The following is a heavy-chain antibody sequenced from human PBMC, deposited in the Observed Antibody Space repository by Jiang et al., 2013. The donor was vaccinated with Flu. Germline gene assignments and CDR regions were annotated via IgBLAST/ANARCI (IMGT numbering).Heavy chain of an antibody. CDR2: ITTNTGSP. CDR3: VRRGKFSSGWSFDY. D-gene: IGHD3-22*01. Sequence: PGASVKIPCKASGYIFTEYSMNWVRQSPGQGFEWMGRITTNTGSPTYAQGFRGRFVFSLDTSVSTAFLEINSLKAGDSAVYYCVRRGKFSSGWSFDYWGHGTLVTVSS. V-gene: IGHV7-4-1*02. J-gene: IGHJ4*01. CDR1: GYIFTEYS.